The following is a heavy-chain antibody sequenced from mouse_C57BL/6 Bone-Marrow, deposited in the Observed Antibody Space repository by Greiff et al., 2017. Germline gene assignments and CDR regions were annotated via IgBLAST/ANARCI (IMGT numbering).Heavy chain of an antibody. D-gene: IGHD2-2*01. CDR2: IHPNSGNT. J-gene: IGHJ2*01. V-gene: IGHV1-64*01. Sequence: VQLQQPGAELVKPGASVKLSCKASGYTFTSYWMHWVKQRPGQGLEWIGMIHPNSGNTNYNEKFKSKVTLTVDKSSSTAYMQLSSLTSEESAVYYCVRRDGYDYFDYWGQGTTLTVSS. CDR3: VRRDGYDYFDY. CDR1: GYTFTSYW.